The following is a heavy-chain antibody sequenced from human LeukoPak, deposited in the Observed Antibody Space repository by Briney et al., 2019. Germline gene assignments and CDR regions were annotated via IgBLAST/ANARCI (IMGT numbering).Heavy chain of an antibody. J-gene: IGHJ3*02. D-gene: IGHD2-15*01. Sequence: GGSLRLSCAASGFTFSTDNMNWVRQAPGKGLEWVSSISSSSTYIYYADSVKGRFTISRDNAKNSLYLQMNSLRAEDTAVYYCARHRSGGSQDDAFDIWGQGTMVTVSS. CDR1: GFTFSTDN. CDR3: ARHRSGGSQDDAFDI. V-gene: IGHV3-21*01. CDR2: ISSSSTYI.